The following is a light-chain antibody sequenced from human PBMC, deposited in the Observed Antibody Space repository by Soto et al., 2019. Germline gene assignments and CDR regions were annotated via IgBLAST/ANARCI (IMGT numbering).Light chain of an antibody. V-gene: IGLV2-14*01. Sequence: QSVLTQPASVSGSPGQSITISCTGTSSDVGGYNYVSWYQQHPGKAPKLMIYGVSDRLSGISTRFSGSKSGDTASLTISGLQAEDEADYHCSSYTSSSTLDYVFGTGTKLTVL. CDR2: GVS. CDR1: SSDVGGYNY. CDR3: SSYTSSSTLDYV. J-gene: IGLJ1*01.